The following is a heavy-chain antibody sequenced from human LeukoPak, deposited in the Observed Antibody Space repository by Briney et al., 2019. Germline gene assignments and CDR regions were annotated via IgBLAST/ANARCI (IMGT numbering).Heavy chain of an antibody. J-gene: IGHJ4*02. CDR3: ARDPRIKDHSSGYDDY. Sequence: SVKVSCKASGGTFSSYTISWVRQAPGQGLEWMGRIIPILGIANYAQKFQGRVTITADKSMSTAYMELSSLRSEDTAVYYCARDPRIKDHSSGYDDYWGQGTLVTVSS. CDR1: GGTFSSYT. CDR2: IIPILGIA. D-gene: IGHD3-22*01. V-gene: IGHV1-69*04.